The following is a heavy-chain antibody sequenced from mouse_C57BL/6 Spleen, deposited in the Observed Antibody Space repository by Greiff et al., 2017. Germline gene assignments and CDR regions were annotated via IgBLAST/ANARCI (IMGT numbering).Heavy chain of an antibody. CDR3: ARDYSNWAMDD. CDR2: IHPNSGST. D-gene: IGHD2-5*01. CDR1: GYTFTSYW. V-gene: IGHV1-64*01. Sequence: QVQLQQPGAELVKPGASVKLSCKASGYTFTSYWMHWVKQRPGQGLEWIGMIHPNSGSTNYNEKFKSKATLTVDKSSSTAYMQLSSLTSEDSAVYYCARDYSNWAMDDWGQGTSVTVSS. J-gene: IGHJ4*01.